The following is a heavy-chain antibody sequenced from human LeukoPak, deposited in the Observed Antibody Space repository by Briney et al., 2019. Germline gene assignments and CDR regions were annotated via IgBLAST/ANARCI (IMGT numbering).Heavy chain of an antibody. CDR2: IYYSGST. D-gene: IGHD1-1*01. Sequence: PSQTLSLTCTVYGGSISSGGYYWSWIRQHPGKGLEWIGYIYYSGSTYYNPSLKSRVTISVDTSKNQFSLKLSSVTAADTAVYYCARGQYNWNDGENWFDPWGQGTLVTVSS. CDR3: ARGQYNWNDGENWFDP. V-gene: IGHV4-31*03. CDR1: GGSISSGGYY. J-gene: IGHJ5*02.